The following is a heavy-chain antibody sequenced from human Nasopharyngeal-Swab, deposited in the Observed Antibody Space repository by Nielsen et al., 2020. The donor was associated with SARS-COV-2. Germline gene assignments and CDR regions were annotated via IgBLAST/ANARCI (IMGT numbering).Heavy chain of an antibody. CDR3: ARGRCTNGVCYGGYSWFDP. V-gene: IGHV1-8*02. Sequence: ASVKVSCKASGYTFTSYYMHWVRQATGQGLEWMGWMNPNSGNTGYAQKFQGRVTMTRNTSISTAYMELSSLRSEDTAVYYCARGRCTNGVCYGGYSWFDPWGQGTLVTVSS. CDR1: GYTFTSYY. CDR2: MNPNSGNT. J-gene: IGHJ5*02. D-gene: IGHD2-8*01.